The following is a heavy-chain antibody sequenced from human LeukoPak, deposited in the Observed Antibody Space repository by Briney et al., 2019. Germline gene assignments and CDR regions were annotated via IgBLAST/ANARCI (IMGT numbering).Heavy chain of an antibody. CDR3: ARGRGSGSYYYYYYYMDV. CDR2: MSPNSGNT. CDR1: GYTFTSYD. J-gene: IGHJ6*03. D-gene: IGHD1-26*01. V-gene: IGHV1-8*01. Sequence: ASVKVSCKASGYTFTSYDINWLRQATGQGLEWIGWMSPNSGNTGYAQKFQGRVTMTRNTSISTAYMELSSLRSEDTAVYYCARGRGSGSYYYYYYYMDVWGKGTTVTISS.